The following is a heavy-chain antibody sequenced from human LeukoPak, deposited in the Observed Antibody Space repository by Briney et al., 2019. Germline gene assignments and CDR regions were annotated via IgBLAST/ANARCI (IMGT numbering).Heavy chain of an antibody. CDR2: INHSGST. D-gene: IGHD6-13*01. J-gene: IGHJ4*02. CDR3: ARGIAAGGGYFDH. CDR1: GGSFSGYY. Sequence: PSETLSLTCAVYGGSFSGYYWSWIRQPPGKGLEWIGEINHSGSTNYNPSLRSRVTMSIDTSNNQFSLDLSSVTAADTAVYYCARGIAAGGGYFDHWGQGTLVTVSS. V-gene: IGHV4-34*01.